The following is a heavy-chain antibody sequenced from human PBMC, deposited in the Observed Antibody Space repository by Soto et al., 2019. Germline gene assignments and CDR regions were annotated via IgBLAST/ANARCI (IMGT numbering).Heavy chain of an antibody. J-gene: IGHJ3*02. D-gene: IGHD4-17*01. V-gene: IGHV3-48*02. CDR2: ISSSSSTI. Sequence: GGALRLSCAASVFTFSSYSMNWLRQAPGKGLEWVSYISSSSSTIYYADSVKGRFTISRDNAKNSLYLQMNSLRDEDTAVYYCARTNIDYGDYVSAFDIWRQGTMVSVSS. CDR3: ARTNIDYGDYVSAFDI. CDR1: VFTFSSYS.